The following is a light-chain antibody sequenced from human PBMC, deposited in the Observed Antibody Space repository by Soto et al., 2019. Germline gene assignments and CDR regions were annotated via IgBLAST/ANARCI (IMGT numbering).Light chain of an antibody. J-gene: IGLJ1*01. V-gene: IGLV2-14*01. CDR2: EVS. CDR3: SSYTSTSSYV. CDR1: SSDLGNYNY. Sequence: QSVLTQPASVSGSPGQSITISCTGTSSDLGNYNYVSWYQQHPGKAPKLMISEVSNRPSGVSNRFSGSKSGNTASLTISGLQAEDEADYYCSSYTSTSSYVFGGGTKVTVL.